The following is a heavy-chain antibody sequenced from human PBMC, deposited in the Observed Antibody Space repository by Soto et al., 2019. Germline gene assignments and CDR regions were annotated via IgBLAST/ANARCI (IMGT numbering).Heavy chain of an antibody. D-gene: IGHD1-26*01. V-gene: IGHV3-33*01. Sequence: QVQLVESGGGVVQPGRSLRLSCAASGFTFSSYGMHWVRQAPGTGLEWVAVIWYDGSNKYYADSVKGRFTISRDNSKNTLDPQMNSLRAEDTAVYYWARDREDSGSYPPAYWGQGPLVTVSS. CDR1: GFTFSSYG. J-gene: IGHJ4*02. CDR3: ARDREDSGSYPPAY. CDR2: IWYDGSNK.